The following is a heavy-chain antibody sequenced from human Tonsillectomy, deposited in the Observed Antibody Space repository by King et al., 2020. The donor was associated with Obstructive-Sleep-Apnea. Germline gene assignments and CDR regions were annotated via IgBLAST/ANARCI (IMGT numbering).Heavy chain of an antibody. Sequence: VQLVESGGGLVQPGGSLRLSCVASGFIFSGHYMSWVRQAPGKGLEWVAKIKPDGSDKSYVDSVKGRFTISRDNAKNSLFLQMNSLGGEDTAMYYCAKEEWYRFDFWGQGTLVTVSS. CDR2: IKPDGSDK. CDR1: GFIFSGHY. D-gene: IGHD3-3*01. V-gene: IGHV3-7*01. J-gene: IGHJ4*02. CDR3: AKEEWYRFDF.